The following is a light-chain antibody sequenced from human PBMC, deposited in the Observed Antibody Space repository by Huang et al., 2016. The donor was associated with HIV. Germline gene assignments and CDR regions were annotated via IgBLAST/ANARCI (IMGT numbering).Light chain of an antibody. CDR3: QQRSDWPIT. CDR2: DAS. Sequence: EIVLTQTPAPLSLSPGERATLSCRASQSVGTYLAWYQQKPGQAPRLFIYDASHRATGIPARFSGSGSGTDFTLTINSLEPEDFAVYYCQQRSDWPITFGQGTRLEIK. J-gene: IGKJ5*01. V-gene: IGKV3-11*01. CDR1: QSVGTY.